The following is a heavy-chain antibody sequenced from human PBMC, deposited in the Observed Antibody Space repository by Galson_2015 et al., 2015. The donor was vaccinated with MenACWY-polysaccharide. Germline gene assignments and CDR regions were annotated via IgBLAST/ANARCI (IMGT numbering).Heavy chain of an antibody. CDR3: ANGCSISSCSPLDY. D-gene: IGHD2-2*01. Sequence: SLRLSCAASQFTFNDYAMIWVRQAPGKGLEWVSTINPSGGSTWYADSVKGRFSISRDNSNNMLYLQMNSLRADDTAVYYCANGCSISSCSPLDYWGQGILVSVSS. CDR1: QFTFNDYA. V-gene: IGHV3-23*01. CDR2: INPSGGST. J-gene: IGHJ4*02.